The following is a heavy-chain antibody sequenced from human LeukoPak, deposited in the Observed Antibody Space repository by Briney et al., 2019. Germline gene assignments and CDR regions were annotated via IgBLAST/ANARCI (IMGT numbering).Heavy chain of an antibody. Sequence: GGSLRLSCAASGFTVCSKYMSWVRQAPGKGLEWVSIIYSGGSTYYADSVKGRFTIYRDNSKNTLFLQMHSLRAEDTAMYFCERGGSSSHFDYWGQGTLVTVS. CDR3: ERGGSSSHFDY. CDR2: IYSGGST. CDR1: GFTVCSKY. D-gene: IGHD6-13*01. V-gene: IGHV3-53*01. J-gene: IGHJ4*02.